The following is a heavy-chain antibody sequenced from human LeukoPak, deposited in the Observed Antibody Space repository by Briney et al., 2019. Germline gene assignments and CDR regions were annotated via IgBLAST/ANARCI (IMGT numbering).Heavy chain of an antibody. J-gene: IGHJ6*03. D-gene: IGHD3-16*01. CDR1: GFTFSTYW. CDR3: ARYPVVWGSGYYYYYYMDV. V-gene: IGHV3-7*01. CDR2: IKQDGSEK. Sequence: GGSLRLSCAASGFTFSTYWMSWVRQAPGKGLEWVANIKQDGSEKYYVDSVKGRFTISRDNAKNSLYLQMNSLRAEDTAVYYCARYPVVWGSGYYYYYYMDVWGKGTTVTVSS.